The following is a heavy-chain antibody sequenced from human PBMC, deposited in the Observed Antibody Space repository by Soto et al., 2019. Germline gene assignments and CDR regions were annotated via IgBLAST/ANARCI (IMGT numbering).Heavy chain of an antibody. CDR2: INHSGST. CDR3: ARARITGGFDF. D-gene: IGHD2-8*02. CDR1: GGTCRGHY. V-gene: IGHV4-34*08. J-gene: IGHJ4*02. Sequence: SQTMRLTWAVVGGTCRGHYWRRIRQTQGTGLEWIGEINHSGSTNYNPSLKSRVTISVDTSKNQFSLKLTSVTAADTFVYCCARARITGGFDFWGEGTLV.